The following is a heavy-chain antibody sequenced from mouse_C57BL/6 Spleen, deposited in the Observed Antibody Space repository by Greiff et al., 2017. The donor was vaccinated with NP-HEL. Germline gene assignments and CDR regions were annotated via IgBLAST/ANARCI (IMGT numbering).Heavy chain of an antibody. J-gene: IGHJ1*03. CDR2: IYPGDGDT. Sequence: VQLQQSGAELVKPGASVKISCKASGYAFSSYWMNWVKQRPGKGLEWIGQIYPGDGDTNYNGKFKGKATLTADKSSSTAYMQLSSLTSEDSAVYFCAIYYYGSSYWYFDVWGTGTTVTVSS. V-gene: IGHV1-80*01. D-gene: IGHD1-1*01. CDR1: GYAFSSYW. CDR3: AIYYYGSSYWYFDV.